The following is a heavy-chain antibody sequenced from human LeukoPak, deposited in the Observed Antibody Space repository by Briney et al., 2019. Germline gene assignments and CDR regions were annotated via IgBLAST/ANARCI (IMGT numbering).Heavy chain of an antibody. J-gene: IGHJ4*02. CDR3: AKDPYYGSGSYYSVFSY. Sequence: QTGGSLRLSCAASGFTFSSYAMSWVRQAAGKGLEWVSTISVSGGSTYYADSVKGRFTISRDNSKNTLFLQMNSLRAEDTAVYYCAKDPYYGSGSYYSVFSYWGQGALVTASS. V-gene: IGHV3-23*01. CDR1: GFTFSSYA. CDR2: ISVSGGST. D-gene: IGHD3-10*01.